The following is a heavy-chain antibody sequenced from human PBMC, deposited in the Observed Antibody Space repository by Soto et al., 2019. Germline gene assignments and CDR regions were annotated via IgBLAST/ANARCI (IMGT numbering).Heavy chain of an antibody. Sequence: ASVKVSCKASGYTFTSYGISWERQAPGQGLEWMGWISAYNGNTNYAQKLQGRGTMTTDTSTSTAYMELRSLRSDDTAVYYGARGWFCTNGVCGLDVWGQRTTVTV. CDR3: ARGWFCTNGVCGLDV. V-gene: IGHV1-18*01. CDR1: GYTFTSYG. CDR2: ISAYNGNT. D-gene: IGHD2-8*01. J-gene: IGHJ6*02.